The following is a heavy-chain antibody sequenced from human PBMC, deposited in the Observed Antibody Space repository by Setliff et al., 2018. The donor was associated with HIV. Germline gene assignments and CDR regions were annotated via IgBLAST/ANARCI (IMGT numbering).Heavy chain of an antibody. CDR2: IIPIFGTA. V-gene: IGHV1-69*13. J-gene: IGHJ4*02. D-gene: IGHD3-22*01. Sequence: GASVKVSCKASGGTFSSYASSWVRQAPGQGLEWMGGIIPIFGTANYAQKFQGRVTITADESTSTAYMELSSLRSEYTAVYYCARGASPYYYYDSSGYPSCFDYWGQGTLVTVSS. CDR3: ARGASPYYYYDSSGYPSCFDY. CDR1: GGTFSSYA.